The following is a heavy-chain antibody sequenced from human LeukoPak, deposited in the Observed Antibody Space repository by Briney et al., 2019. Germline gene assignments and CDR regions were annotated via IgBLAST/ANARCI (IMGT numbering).Heavy chain of an antibody. CDR2: INLNSGAT. CDR3: ARGSYGSGRDY. V-gene: IGHV1-2*02. J-gene: IGHJ4*02. D-gene: IGHD3-10*01. Sequence: ASVKVSCKASGFTFSNYYLHWVRQAPGQGLEWLGWINLNSGATNYAQKLQGRVTMTRDTSISTAYMELSSLRSEDTAVYYCARGSYGSGRDYWGQGTLVTVSS. CDR1: GFTFSNYY.